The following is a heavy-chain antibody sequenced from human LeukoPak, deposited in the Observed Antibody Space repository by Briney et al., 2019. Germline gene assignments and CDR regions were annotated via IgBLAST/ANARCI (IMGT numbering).Heavy chain of an antibody. Sequence: GGSLRLSCAASGFTFSSYSMNWVRQAPGKGLEWVSSISSSSSYIYYADSVKGRFTISRDNAKNSLYLQMNSLRAEDTAVYYCASLSLIVVVPAAHYYHYMDVWGKGTTITVSS. D-gene: IGHD2-2*01. CDR1: GFTFSSYS. J-gene: IGHJ6*03. CDR2: ISSSSSYI. V-gene: IGHV3-21*01. CDR3: ASLSLIVVVPAAHYYHYMDV.